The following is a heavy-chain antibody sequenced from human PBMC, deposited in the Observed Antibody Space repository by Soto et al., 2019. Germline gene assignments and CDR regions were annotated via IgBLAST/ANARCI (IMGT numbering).Heavy chain of an antibody. V-gene: IGHV3-23*01. J-gene: IGHJ4*02. CDR1: GFTFSSYA. CDR3: AKTRDIVVVVAATFDY. CDR2: ISGSGGST. Sequence: EVQLLESGGGLVQPGGSLRLSCAASGFTFSSYAMSWVRQAPGKGLEWVPAISGSGGSTYYADSVKGRFTISRDNSKNTLYLQMNSLRAEDTAVYYCAKTRDIVVVVAATFDYWGQGTLVTVSS. D-gene: IGHD2-15*01.